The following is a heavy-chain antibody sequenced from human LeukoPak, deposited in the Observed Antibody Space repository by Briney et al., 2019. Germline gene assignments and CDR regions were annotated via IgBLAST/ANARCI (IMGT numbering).Heavy chain of an antibody. CDR1: GGTFSSYT. Sequence: ASVKVSCKASGGTFSSYTISWVRQAPGQGLEWMGRIIPILGIANYAQKFQGRVTITADKSTSTAYMELSSLRSEDTAVYYCARVLRDSSSSPYYFDYWGQGTLVTVSS. J-gene: IGHJ4*02. V-gene: IGHV1-69*02. CDR2: IIPILGIA. CDR3: ARVLRDSSSSPYYFDY. D-gene: IGHD6-6*01.